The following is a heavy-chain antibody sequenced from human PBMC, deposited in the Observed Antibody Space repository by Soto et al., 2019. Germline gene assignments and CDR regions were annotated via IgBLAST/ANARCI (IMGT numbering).Heavy chain of an antibody. D-gene: IGHD3-3*01. CDR3: ARGGGDFWSGYGSYYGMDV. Sequence: GGSLRLSCAASGFTFSSYGMHWVRQAPGKGLEWAAVIWYDGSNKYYADSVKGRFTISRDNSKNTLYLQMNSLRAEDTAVYYCARGGGDFWSGYGSYYGMDVWGQGTTVTV. CDR1: GFTFSSYG. V-gene: IGHV3-33*01. CDR2: IWYDGSNK. J-gene: IGHJ6*02.